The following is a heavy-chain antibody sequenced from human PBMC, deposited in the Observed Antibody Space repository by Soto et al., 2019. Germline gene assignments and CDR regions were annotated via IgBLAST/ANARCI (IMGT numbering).Heavy chain of an antibody. V-gene: IGHV4-61*08. CDR3: AGTDVEMADFDY. CDR1: GGSISSGGYY. CDR2: IYYSGST. Sequence: SETLSLTCTVSGGSISSGGYYWSWIRQPPGKGLEWIGYIYYSGSTNYNPSLKSRVTISVDTSKNQFSLKLSSVTAADTAVYYCAGTDVEMADFDYWGQGTLVTVSS. J-gene: IGHJ4*02.